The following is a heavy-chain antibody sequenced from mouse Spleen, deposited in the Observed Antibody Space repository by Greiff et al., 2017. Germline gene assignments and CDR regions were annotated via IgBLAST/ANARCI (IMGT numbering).Heavy chain of an antibody. CDR2: ISSGGSYT. V-gene: IGHV5-9-3*01. CDR1: GFTFSSYA. Sequence: EVQLVESGGGLVKPGGSLKLSCAASGFTFSSYAMSWVRQTPEKRLEWVATISSGGSYTYYPDSVKGRFTISRDNAKNTLYLQMSSLRSEDTAMYYCARHGYDYDEGYAMDYWGQGTSVTVSS. J-gene: IGHJ4*01. CDR3: ARHGYDYDEGYAMDY. D-gene: IGHD2-4*01.